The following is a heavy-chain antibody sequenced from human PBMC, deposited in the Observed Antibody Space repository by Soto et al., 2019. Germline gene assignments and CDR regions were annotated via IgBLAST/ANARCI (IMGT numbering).Heavy chain of an antibody. Sequence: SVKVSCKASGGTFSSYTISWVRQAPGQGLEWMGRIIPILGIANYAQKFQGRVTITADKSTSTAYMELSSLRSEDTAVYYCATADCSSTSCYAKTFDYWGQGTLVTVSS. CDR2: IIPILGIA. D-gene: IGHD2-2*01. CDR1: GGTFSSYT. CDR3: ATADCSSTSCYAKTFDY. V-gene: IGHV1-69*02. J-gene: IGHJ4*02.